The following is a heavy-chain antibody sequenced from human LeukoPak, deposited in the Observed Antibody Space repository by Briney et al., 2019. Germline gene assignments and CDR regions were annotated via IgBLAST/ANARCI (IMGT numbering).Heavy chain of an antibody. Sequence: TSETLSLTCTVSGGSISSYYWSWIRQPAGKGLEWIGRIYTSGSTNYNPSLKSRVTMSVDTSKNQFSLKLSSVTAADTAVYYCARARSYDSKDYYFDYWGQGTLVTVSS. CDR3: ARARSYDSKDYYFDY. J-gene: IGHJ4*02. V-gene: IGHV4-4*07. CDR2: IYTSGST. CDR1: GGSISSYY. D-gene: IGHD3-22*01.